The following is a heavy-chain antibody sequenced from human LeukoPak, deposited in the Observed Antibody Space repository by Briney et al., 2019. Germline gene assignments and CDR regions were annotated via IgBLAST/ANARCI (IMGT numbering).Heavy chain of an antibody. D-gene: IGHD5-18*01. CDR1: GGSISSSSYY. V-gene: IGHV4-39*07. CDR3: ARDHRGYSYGTPPGGWFDP. Sequence: SETLSLTCTVSGGSISSSSYYWGWIRQPPGKGLEWIGSIYYSGSTYYNPSLKSRVTISVDTSKNQFSLKLSSVTAADTAVYYCARDHRGYSYGTPPGGWFDPWGQGTLVTVSS. CDR2: IYYSGST. J-gene: IGHJ5*02.